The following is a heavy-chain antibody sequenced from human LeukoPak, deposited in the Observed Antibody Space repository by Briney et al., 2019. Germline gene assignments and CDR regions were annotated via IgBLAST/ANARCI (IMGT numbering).Heavy chain of an antibody. D-gene: IGHD3-16*01. J-gene: IGHJ3*02. Sequence: GGSLRLSCAASGLTFSSYWMSWVRQAPGKGLEWVSAISGSGGSTYYADSVKGRFTISRDNSKNTLYLQMNSLRAEDTAVYYCAKVTLKRYFSFDIWGQGTMVTVSS. V-gene: IGHV3-23*01. CDR1: GLTFSSYW. CDR2: ISGSGGST. CDR3: AKVTLKRYFSFDI.